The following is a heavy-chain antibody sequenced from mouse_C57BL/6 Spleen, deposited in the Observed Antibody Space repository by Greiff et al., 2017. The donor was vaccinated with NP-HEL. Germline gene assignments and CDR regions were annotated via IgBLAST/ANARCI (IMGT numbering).Heavy chain of an antibody. CDR1: GFSFNTYA. Sequence: EVKLVESGGGLVQPKGSLKLSCAASGFSFNTYAMNWVRQAPGKGLEWVARIRSKSNNYATYYADSVKDRFTIARDDSESMLYLQMNNLKTEDTAMYYCVRHNDGYYGYWYFDVWGTGTTVTVSS. V-gene: IGHV10-1*01. CDR3: VRHNDGYYGYWYFDV. CDR2: IRSKSNNYAT. J-gene: IGHJ1*03. D-gene: IGHD2-3*01.